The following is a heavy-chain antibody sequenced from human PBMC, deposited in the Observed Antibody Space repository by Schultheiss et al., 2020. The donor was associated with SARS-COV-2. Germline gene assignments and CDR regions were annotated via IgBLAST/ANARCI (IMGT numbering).Heavy chain of an antibody. CDR1: GGSISSSSYY. D-gene: IGHD3-3*01. V-gene: IGHV4-39*07. Sequence: SETLSLTCTVSGGSISSSSYYWGWIRQPPGKGLEWIGSIYTSGSTYYNPSLKSRVTISVDTSKNQFSLKLSSVTAADTAVYYCASPTTYYDFWSGYADAFDIWGQGTMVTVSS. CDR2: IYTSGST. CDR3: ASPTTYYDFWSGYADAFDI. J-gene: IGHJ3*02.